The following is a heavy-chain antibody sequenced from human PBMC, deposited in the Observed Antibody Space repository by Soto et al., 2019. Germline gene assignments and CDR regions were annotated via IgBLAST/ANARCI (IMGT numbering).Heavy chain of an antibody. CDR2: INHSGST. J-gene: IGHJ6*02. CDR1: GGSFSGYY. D-gene: IGHD3-10*01. CDR3: ARRGGGSGSHYYYYGMDV. Sequence: SETLSLTCAVYGGSFSGYYWSWIRQPPGKGLEWIGEINHSGSTNYNPSLKSRVTISVDASKNQFSLKLSSVTAADTAVYYCARRGGGSGSHYYYYGMDVWGQGTTVTVSS. V-gene: IGHV4-34*01.